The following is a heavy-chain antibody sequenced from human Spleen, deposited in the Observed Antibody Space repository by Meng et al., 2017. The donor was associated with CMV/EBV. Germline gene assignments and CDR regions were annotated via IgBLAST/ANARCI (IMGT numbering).Heavy chain of an antibody. CDR3: AHKSAETAYFDY. Sequence: QITLKESGPTLVKPTXTLTLTFTFSGFSLSTSGVGVGWIRQPPGKALEWLALIYWDDDKRYSPSLKSRLTITKDTSKNQVVLTMTNMDPVDTATYYCAHKSAETAYFDYWGQGTLVTVSS. J-gene: IGHJ4*02. V-gene: IGHV2-5*02. CDR2: IYWDDDK. D-gene: IGHD1-14*01. CDR1: GFSLSTSGVG.